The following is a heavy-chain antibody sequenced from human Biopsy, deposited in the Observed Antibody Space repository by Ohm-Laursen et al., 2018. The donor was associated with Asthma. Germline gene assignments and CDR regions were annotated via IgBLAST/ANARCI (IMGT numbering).Heavy chain of an antibody. Sequence: SLRLSCTASGFTFSSYWMSWVRQAPGKGLEWVGRIKSKTDGGTTDYAAPVKGRFTISRDDSKNTLYLQMNSLKTEDTAVYYCTTDALLYSSADYWGQGTLVTVSS. CDR3: TTDALLYSSADY. CDR1: GFTFSSYW. D-gene: IGHD2-8*01. CDR2: IKSKTDGGTT. J-gene: IGHJ4*02. V-gene: IGHV3-15*01.